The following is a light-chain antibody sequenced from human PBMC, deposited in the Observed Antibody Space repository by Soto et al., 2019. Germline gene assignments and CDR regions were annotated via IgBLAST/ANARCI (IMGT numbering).Light chain of an antibody. CDR3: SSYTTTSTWV. V-gene: IGLV2-14*01. CDR1: STDFGHNH. Sequence: QSVLTQPASVSGSPGQSITISCAGTSTDFGHNHVSWFQQHPGKAPKLMIYDVSSWPSGVSNRFSGSKSDNTASLTISGLQAEDEADYYCSSYTTTSTWVFGGGTKLTVL. CDR2: DVS. J-gene: IGLJ3*02.